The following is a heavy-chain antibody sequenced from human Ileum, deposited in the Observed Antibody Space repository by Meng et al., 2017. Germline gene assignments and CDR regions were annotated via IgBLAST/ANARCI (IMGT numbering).Heavy chain of an antibody. CDR2: ITSERKRYST. J-gene: IGHJ3*02. V-gene: IGHV3-73*01. CDR1: GLTFSGSD. CDR3: SVYTTGHI. Sequence: GESLKISCAASGLTFSGSDVHWVRQASGQGLEWVGRITSERKRYSTAYGASVKGRFTISRDDSKNTAFLQMNSLKTEDTALYYCSVYTTGHIWGQGPMVPVSS. D-gene: IGHD2-8*01.